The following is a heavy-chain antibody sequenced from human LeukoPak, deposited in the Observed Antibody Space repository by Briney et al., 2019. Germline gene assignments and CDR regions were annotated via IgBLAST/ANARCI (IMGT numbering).Heavy chain of an antibody. CDR3: TAGPLLWFGELSDDAFDI. Sequence: GGSLRLSCAASGFTFSDAWMSWVGQAPGKRLEWVGRIKSKTDGGTTDYAAPVKGRFTISRDDSKNTLYLQMNSLKTEDTAVYYCTAGPLLWFGELSDDAFDIWGQGTMVTVSS. CDR1: GFTFSDAW. CDR2: IKSKTDGGTT. V-gene: IGHV3-15*01. D-gene: IGHD3-10*01. J-gene: IGHJ3*02.